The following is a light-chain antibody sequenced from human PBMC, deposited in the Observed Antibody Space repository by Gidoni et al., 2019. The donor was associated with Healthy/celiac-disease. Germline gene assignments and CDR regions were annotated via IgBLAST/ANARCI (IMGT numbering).Light chain of an antibody. CDR3: QQRSNWPRLT. V-gene: IGKV3-11*01. Sequence: EIVLPQSPATLSLSPGERATLSCRASQSVSSYLAWYQQKPGQAPRLLIYDASNMATGIPARFSGSGSGTDFTLTISSLEPEDFAVYYCQQRSNWPRLTFGGGTKVEIK. CDR1: QSVSSY. CDR2: DAS. J-gene: IGKJ4*01.